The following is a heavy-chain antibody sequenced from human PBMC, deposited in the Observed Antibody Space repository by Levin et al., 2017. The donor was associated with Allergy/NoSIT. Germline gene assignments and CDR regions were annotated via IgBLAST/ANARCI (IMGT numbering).Heavy chain of an antibody. V-gene: IGHV3-23*01. CDR1: GFTFSSYA. CDR3: AKDSWLSMIVGPGDAFDI. CDR2: ISGSGGST. J-gene: IGHJ3*02. Sequence: PGGSLRLSCAASGFTFSSYAMSWVRQAPGKGLEWVSAISGSGGSTYYADSVKGRFTISRDNSKNTLYLQMNSLRAEDTAVYYCAKDSWLSMIVGPGDAFDIWGQGTMVTVSS. D-gene: IGHD3-22*01.